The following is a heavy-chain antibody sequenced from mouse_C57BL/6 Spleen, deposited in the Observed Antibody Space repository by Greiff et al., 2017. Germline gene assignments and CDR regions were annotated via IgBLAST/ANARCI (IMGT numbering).Heavy chain of an antibody. CDR2: INPGSGGT. CDR3: AIGGTSDY. CDR1: GYAFTNYL. Sequence: VQLQQSGAELVRPGTSVKVSCKASGYAFTNYLIEWVKQRPGQGLEWIGVINPGSGGTNYNEKFKGKATLTADKSSSTAYMQLSSLTSEDSAVYFCAIGGTSDYWGQGTTLTVSS. J-gene: IGHJ2*01. V-gene: IGHV1-54*01. D-gene: IGHD2-14*01.